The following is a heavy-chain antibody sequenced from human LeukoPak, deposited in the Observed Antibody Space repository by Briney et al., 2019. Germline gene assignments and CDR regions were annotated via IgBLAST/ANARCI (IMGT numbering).Heavy chain of an antibody. CDR1: GYTFTSYG. CDR2: ISAYNGIT. V-gene: IGHV1-18*01. Sequence: ASVKVSCKASGYTFTSYGISWVRQAPGQGLEWMGWISAYNGITNYAQKLQGRVTMTTDTSTSTAYMELRSLRSDDTAVYYCARDRRRYSSGRYEGYWGQGTLVTVSS. J-gene: IGHJ4*02. D-gene: IGHD6-19*01. CDR3: ARDRRRYSSGRYEGY.